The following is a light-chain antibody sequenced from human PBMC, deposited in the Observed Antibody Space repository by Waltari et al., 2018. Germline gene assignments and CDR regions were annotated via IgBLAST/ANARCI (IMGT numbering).Light chain of an antibody. J-gene: IGKJ4*01. V-gene: IGKV1-33*01. CDR3: QQYDHFPLT. CDR2: STS. CDR1: LGINNY. Sequence: DIQMTQSPSSLSASVGDRVNITCRASLGINNYLSWYQQKPGKAPKRLIYSTSNLESGVPSRFSGSGSGTDYTLTISDLQPEDFSTYYCQQYDHFPLTFGGGTTVEIK.